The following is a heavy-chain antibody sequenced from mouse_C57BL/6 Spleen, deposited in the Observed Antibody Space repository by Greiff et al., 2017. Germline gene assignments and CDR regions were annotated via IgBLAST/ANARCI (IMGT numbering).Heavy chain of an antibody. Sequence: QVQLQQSGPELVKPGASVKISCKASGYAFSSSWMNWVKQRPGKGLEWIGRIYPGDGDTNYNRKFKGKATLTADKSSSTAYMQLSSLTSEDSAVYFCAREGGLRRGADYWGQGTTLTVSS. D-gene: IGHD2-4*01. CDR3: AREGGLRRGADY. CDR1: GYAFSSSW. J-gene: IGHJ2*01. V-gene: IGHV1-82*01. CDR2: IYPGDGDT.